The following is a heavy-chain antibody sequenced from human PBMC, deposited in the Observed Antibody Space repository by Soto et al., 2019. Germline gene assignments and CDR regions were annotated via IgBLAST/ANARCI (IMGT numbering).Heavy chain of an antibody. J-gene: IGHJ4*02. CDR3: AGSPLEHCSGGNCSSDF. V-gene: IGHV1-18*01. D-gene: IGHD2-15*01. CDR2: VSGYIGNT. Sequence: QVQLVQSGAEVKKPGASVRVSCRTSGYTFSNYGISWVRQAPGQGLEWMGWVSGYIGNTHYARKLQGRVTMTKDTSTSPAHMALRSLSSADTAVYSCAGSPLEHCSGGNCSSDFWGQGTLVTVSS. CDR1: GYTFSNYG.